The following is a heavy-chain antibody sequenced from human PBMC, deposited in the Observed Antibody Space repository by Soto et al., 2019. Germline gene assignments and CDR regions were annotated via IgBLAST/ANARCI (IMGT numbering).Heavy chain of an antibody. J-gene: IGHJ6*02. CDR3: ATEEGYCSSTSCAYGMDV. CDR1: GFTFSNAW. Sequence: GGCLRLSCAASGFTFSNAWMNWVRQAPGKGLTWVGRIKSKTDGGTTDYAAPVKGRFTISRDDSKNTLYLQMNSLKTEDTAVYYCATEEGYCSSTSCAYGMDVWGQGTTVTVSS. D-gene: IGHD2-2*01. V-gene: IGHV3-15*07. CDR2: IKSKTDGGTT.